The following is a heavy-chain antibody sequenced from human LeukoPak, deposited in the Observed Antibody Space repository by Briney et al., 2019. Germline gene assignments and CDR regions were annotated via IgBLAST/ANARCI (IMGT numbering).Heavy chain of an antibody. J-gene: IGHJ4*02. CDR2: INPNSGGT. CDR1: GYTFTGYY. D-gene: IGHD3-22*01. V-gene: IGHV1-2*02. Sequence: ASVKVSCKASGYTFTGYYMHWVRQAPGQGLEWMGWINPNSGGTNYAQKFQGRVTITRDTSISTAYMELSRLRSDDTAVYYCASHLYYYDSSGYYPLWGQGTLVTVSS. CDR3: ASHLYYYDSSGYYPL.